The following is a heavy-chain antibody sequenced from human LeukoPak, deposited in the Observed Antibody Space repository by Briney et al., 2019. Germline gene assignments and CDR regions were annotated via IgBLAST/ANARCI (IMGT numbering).Heavy chain of an antibody. J-gene: IGHJ4*02. Sequence: SETLSLTCAVYGGSFSGYYWSWIRQPPGKGLEWIGEINHSGSTNYNPSLKSRVTISVDASKNQFSLRLSSVTAADTAVYYCARGGGSPDYWGQGTLVTVSP. CDR3: ARGGGSPDY. CDR2: INHSGST. D-gene: IGHD2-15*01. V-gene: IGHV4-34*01. CDR1: GGSFSGYY.